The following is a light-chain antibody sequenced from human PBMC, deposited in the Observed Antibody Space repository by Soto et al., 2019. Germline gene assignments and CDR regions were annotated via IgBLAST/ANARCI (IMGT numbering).Light chain of an antibody. CDR3: QQYNNWRGA. Sequence: EIVMTQSPATLSVSPGERATLSCRASQSVSSNLAWYQQKPGQAPRLLIYGASTRATGIPARFSGSGSGTEFTLTVNSLQSEDFAVYSCQQYNNWRGAFGQGTKVEIK. J-gene: IGKJ1*01. V-gene: IGKV3-15*01. CDR1: QSVSSN. CDR2: GAS.